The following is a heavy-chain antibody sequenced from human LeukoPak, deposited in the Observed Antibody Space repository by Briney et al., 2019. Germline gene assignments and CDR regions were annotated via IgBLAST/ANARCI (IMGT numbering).Heavy chain of an antibody. D-gene: IGHD2-15*01. CDR1: GFTFSSYA. J-gene: IGHJ6*04. V-gene: IGHV3-30*18. CDR2: ISYDGSNK. Sequence: GGSLRLSCAASGFTFSSYAMHWVRQAPGKGLEWVAVISYDGSNKYYADSVKGRFTISRDNSKNTLYLQMNILRAEETAVYYCAKDLGGHYYYYAMDVWGKGTRSQPPQ. CDR3: AKDLGGHYYYYAMDV.